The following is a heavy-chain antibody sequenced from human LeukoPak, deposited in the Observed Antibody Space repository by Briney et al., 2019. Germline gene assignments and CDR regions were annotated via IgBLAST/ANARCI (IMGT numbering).Heavy chain of an antibody. J-gene: IGHJ4*02. CDR1: GFTVSSTY. CDR3: ARMLASAGTTGGDYFDY. V-gene: IGHV3-53*01. Sequence: PGGSLRLSCAASGFTVSSTYMSWVRQAPGEGLEWVSVLYSGDDTYFADSVKGRFTISRDNSKNTLYLQMNSLRAEDTAVYYCARMLASAGTTGGDYFDYWGQGTLVTVSS. CDR2: LYSGDDT. D-gene: IGHD6-13*01.